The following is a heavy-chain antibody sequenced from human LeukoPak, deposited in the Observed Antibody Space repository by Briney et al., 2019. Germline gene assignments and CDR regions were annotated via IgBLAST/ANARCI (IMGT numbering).Heavy chain of an antibody. D-gene: IGHD3-22*01. Sequence: PGGSLRLYCAASGFTFSSYAMSWVRQAPGKGLEWVSAISGSGGSTYYADSVKGRFTISRDNSKNTLYLQMNSLRAEDTAVYYCAKDGWVVTNEPFDYWGQGTLVTVSS. CDR2: ISGSGGST. V-gene: IGHV3-23*01. CDR3: AKDGWVVTNEPFDY. J-gene: IGHJ4*02. CDR1: GFTFSSYA.